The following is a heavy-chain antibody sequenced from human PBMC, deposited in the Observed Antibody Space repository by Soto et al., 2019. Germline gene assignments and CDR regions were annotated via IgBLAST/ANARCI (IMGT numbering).Heavy chain of an antibody. CDR1: GYIFNKYG. CDR3: ARGRGVVIPAGTPDAFDV. J-gene: IGHJ3*01. Sequence: ASVKVSCKASGYIFNKYGFNWVRQAPGQGLEWMGRISAFNGYTNFAQKFQGRVTLTTDTSTNTAYMELSSLRSDDTAIYYCARGRGVVIPAGTPDAFDVWGQGTMLTVSS. D-gene: IGHD2-21*01. CDR2: ISAFNGYT. V-gene: IGHV1-18*01.